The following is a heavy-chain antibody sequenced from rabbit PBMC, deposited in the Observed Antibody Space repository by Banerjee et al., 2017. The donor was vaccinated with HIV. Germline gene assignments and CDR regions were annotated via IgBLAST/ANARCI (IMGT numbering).Heavy chain of an antibody. CDR2: IITSSGSI. CDR3: ARGDVGYAGWGYARMDL. J-gene: IGHJ6*01. V-gene: IGHV1S40*01. D-gene: IGHD4-2*01. CDR1: GFDLSSYHY. Sequence: QSLEESGGGLVKPGASLTLTCTASGFDLSSYHYMCWVRQAPGKGLESVACIITSSGSIWSASWVNGRFTISKTSSTTVTLQMTRLTAADTATYFCARGDVGYAGWGYARMDLWGPGTLVTVS.